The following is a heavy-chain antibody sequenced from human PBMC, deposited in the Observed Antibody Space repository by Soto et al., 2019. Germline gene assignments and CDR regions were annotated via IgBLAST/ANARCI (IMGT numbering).Heavy chain of an antibody. CDR2: ISGSGGST. CDR1: GFTFSNYA. Sequence: GGSLRLSCAASGFTFSNYAMSWVRQAPGKGLEWVSAISGSGGSTYYADSVKGRFTISRDNSKNTLYLQMNSLRAEDTAVYYCAKGPFDSSGSFDYWGQGTLVTVSS. D-gene: IGHD6-19*01. CDR3: AKGPFDSSGSFDY. V-gene: IGHV3-23*01. J-gene: IGHJ4*02.